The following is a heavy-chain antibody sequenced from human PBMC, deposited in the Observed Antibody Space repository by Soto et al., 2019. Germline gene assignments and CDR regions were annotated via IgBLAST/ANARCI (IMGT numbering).Heavy chain of an antibody. D-gene: IGHD2-15*01. V-gene: IGHV3-48*01. J-gene: IGHJ4*02. CDR2: ISSSSSTI. CDR1: GFTFSSYS. Sequence: EVQLVESGGGLVQPGGSLRLSCAASGFTFSSYSMKWVRQAPGKGLEWVSYISSSSSTIYYADSVKGRFTISRDNAKNSLYRQMNSLRAEDTAVYYCARDKGRSPLDYWGQGTLVTVSS. CDR3: ARDKGRSPLDY.